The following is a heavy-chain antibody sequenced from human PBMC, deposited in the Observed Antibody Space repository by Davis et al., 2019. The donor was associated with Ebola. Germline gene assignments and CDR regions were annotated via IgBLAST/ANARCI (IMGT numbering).Heavy chain of an antibody. V-gene: IGHV5-51*01. CDR3: ARHGDYGDYVPHDWFDP. Sequence: GESLKISCKGSGYSFTKYWIGWVRQMPGKGLAWMGIIYPGDSDTRYSPSFQGQVTISAYKSISTAYLQWGSLKASDTAMYYCARHGDYGDYVPHDWFDPWGQGTLVTVSS. CDR2: IYPGDSDT. J-gene: IGHJ5*02. CDR1: GYSFTKYW. D-gene: IGHD4-17*01.